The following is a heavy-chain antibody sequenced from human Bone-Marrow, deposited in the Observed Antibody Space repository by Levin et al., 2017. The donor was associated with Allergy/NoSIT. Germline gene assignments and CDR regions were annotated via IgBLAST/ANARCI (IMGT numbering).Heavy chain of an antibody. D-gene: IGHD5-18*01. V-gene: IGHV4-39*01. Sequence: SQTLSLTCTVSGGSISSSSYYWGWIRQPPGKGLEWIGSIYYSGSTYYNPSLKSRVTISVDTSKNQFSLKLSSVTAADTAVYYCARPIPNGYFGYYFDYWGQGTLVTVSS. CDR1: GGSISSSSYY. J-gene: IGHJ4*02. CDR2: IYYSGST. CDR3: ARPIPNGYFGYYFDY.